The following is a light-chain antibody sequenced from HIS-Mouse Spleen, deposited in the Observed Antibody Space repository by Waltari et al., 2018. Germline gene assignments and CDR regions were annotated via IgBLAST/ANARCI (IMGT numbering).Light chain of an antibody. V-gene: IGLV2-11*01. CDR2: EVS. CDR3: CSYAGSYTYV. J-gene: IGLJ1*01. Sequence: QSALTQPPSVSGSPGQSVTISCTGTSSDVGGYNFVSWYQQPPGKAPKLMIYEVSKRPSGVPDRFSGSKSGNTASLTISGLQAEDEADYYCCSYAGSYTYVFGTGTKVTVL. CDR1: SSDVGGYNF.